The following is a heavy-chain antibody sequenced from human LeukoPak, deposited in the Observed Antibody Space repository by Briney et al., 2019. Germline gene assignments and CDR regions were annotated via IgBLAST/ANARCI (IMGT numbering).Heavy chain of an antibody. V-gene: IGHV4-59*01. Sequence: SETLSLTCTVPGGSMSSYYWSWIRQPPGKGLEYIGYIYYSGSTNYNPSLKSRVTISVDTSKNQFSLKLNSVTAADTAVYYCARATRTIFGVEDYWGQGTLVTVSS. J-gene: IGHJ4*02. CDR3: ARATRTIFGVEDY. D-gene: IGHD3-3*01. CDR1: GGSMSSYY. CDR2: IYYSGST.